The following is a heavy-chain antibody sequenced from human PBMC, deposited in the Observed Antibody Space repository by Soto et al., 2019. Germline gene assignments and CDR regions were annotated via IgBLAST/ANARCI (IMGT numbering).Heavy chain of an antibody. Sequence: GESLKISCKASGYSFTSYWISWARQMPGKGLEWMGRIDPSDSYTDYSPSFQGHVTISADKSISTAYLQRSSLKASLTAMSYCARHIRAAAGHDALDLWGQGTMVTVSS. CDR1: GYSFTSYW. CDR2: IDPSDSYT. V-gene: IGHV5-10-1*01. CDR3: ARHIRAAAGHDALDL. J-gene: IGHJ3*01. D-gene: IGHD6-13*01.